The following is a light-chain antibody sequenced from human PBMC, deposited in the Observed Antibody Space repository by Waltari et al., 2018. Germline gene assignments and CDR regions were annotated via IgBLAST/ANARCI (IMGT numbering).Light chain of an antibody. CDR2: DVT. V-gene: IGLV2-18*02. J-gene: IGLJ3*02. Sequence: QSALTQPPSVSGSPGQSVTISCTATSSDFGNYNRVSWYQQSPGTAPKLMIYDVTNRPHGVPHRFSGSTAGNTASLTISGLQAEDEADYYCSSPTTSITWVFGGGTKLTVL. CDR3: SSPTTSITWV. CDR1: SSDFGNYNR.